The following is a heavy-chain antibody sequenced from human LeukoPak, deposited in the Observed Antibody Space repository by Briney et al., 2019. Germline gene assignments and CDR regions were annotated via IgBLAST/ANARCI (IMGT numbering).Heavy chain of an antibody. CDR3: ARGTNLYYYYYYMDV. V-gene: IGHV1-46*01. J-gene: IGHJ6*03. Sequence: ASVKVSCKASGYTFTGYYMYWVRQAPGQGLEWMGIINPSGGSTSYAQKFQGRVTMTRDMSTSTVYMELSSLRSEDTAVYYCARGTNLYYYYYYMDVWGKGTTVTVSS. D-gene: IGHD2-2*01. CDR2: INPSGGST. CDR1: GYTFTGYY.